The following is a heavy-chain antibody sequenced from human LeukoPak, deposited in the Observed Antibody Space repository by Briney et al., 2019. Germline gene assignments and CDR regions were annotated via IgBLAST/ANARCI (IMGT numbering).Heavy chain of an antibody. V-gene: IGHV3-30*02. Sequence: GGSLRLSCAASGFTFSSYGMHWVRQAPGKGLEWVTFIRYDGSNKFYADFVKGRFTISRDNSKDTLDLQMNSLRAEDTAVYYCARDYYGAYSGHASSDYYFFMDVWGKGTTVTVSS. J-gene: IGHJ6*03. D-gene: IGHD5-12*01. CDR3: ARDYYGAYSGHASSDYYFFMDV. CDR2: IRYDGSNK. CDR1: GFTFSSYG.